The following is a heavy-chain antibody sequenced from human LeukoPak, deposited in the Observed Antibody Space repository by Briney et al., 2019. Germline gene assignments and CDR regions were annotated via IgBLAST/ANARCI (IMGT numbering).Heavy chain of an antibody. V-gene: IGHV3-21*01. J-gene: IGHJ4*02. CDR1: GFVFSSYS. D-gene: IGHD3-10*01. CDR2: ISYSSTYI. Sequence: PGRSLRLSCAASGFVFSSYSMHWVRQAPGQGLECVSSISYSSTYIYYADSVKGRFTISRDDAKNSLYLQMNSLRAEDTAIYYCASGIYYASVHTWSPVWGQGTLVTVSS. CDR3: ASGIYYASVHTWSPV.